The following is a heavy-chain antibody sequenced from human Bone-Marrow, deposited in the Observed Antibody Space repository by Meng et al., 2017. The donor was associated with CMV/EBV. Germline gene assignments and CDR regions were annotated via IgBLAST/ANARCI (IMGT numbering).Heavy chain of an antibody. J-gene: IGHJ6*02. CDR1: GFTFSSYA. Sequence: GGSLRLSCAASGFTFSSYAMHWVRQAPGKGLEWVAVISYDGSNKYYADSVKGRFTISRDNSKNTLYLQMSSLRAEDTAVYYCAGGYSSSWWSGFGSYYYYGMDVWGQGTTVTVYS. V-gene: IGHV3-30-3*01. CDR2: ISYDGSNK. CDR3: AGGYSSSWWSGFGSYYYYGMDV. D-gene: IGHD6-13*01.